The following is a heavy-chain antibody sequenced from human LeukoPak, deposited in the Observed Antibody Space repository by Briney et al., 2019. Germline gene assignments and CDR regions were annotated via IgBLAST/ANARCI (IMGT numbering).Heavy chain of an antibody. J-gene: IGHJ4*02. V-gene: IGHV1-69*13. Sequence: ASVKVSCKASGGTFSSYAISWVRQAPGQGLEWMGGIIPIFGTANYAQKFQGRVTITADESTSTAYMELSSLRSEDTAVYYCARVSLREWLFPIFDYWGQGTLVTDSS. D-gene: IGHD3-3*01. CDR1: GGTFSSYA. CDR3: ARVSLREWLFPIFDY. CDR2: IIPIFGTA.